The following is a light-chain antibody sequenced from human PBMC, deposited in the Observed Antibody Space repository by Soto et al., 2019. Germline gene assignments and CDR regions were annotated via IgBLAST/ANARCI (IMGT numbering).Light chain of an antibody. Sequence: GLTQPPSRSRSPGQSVTISCTGTKSDIGVYDCVSGYQHHPGKAPRLIIYAFVQRPSGVLDRFSGCKSRNTASLPVSGHQPADEADYSCRSYAGSNSNLLASGTKVIVL. CDR3: RSYAGSNSNL. CDR1: KSDIGVYDC. CDR2: AFV. V-gene: IGLV2-8*01. J-gene: IGLJ1*01.